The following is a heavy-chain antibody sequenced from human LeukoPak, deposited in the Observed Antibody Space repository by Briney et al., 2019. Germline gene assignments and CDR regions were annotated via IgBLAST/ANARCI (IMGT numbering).Heavy chain of an antibody. Sequence: SRTLSLTSALSGDSVSINSTAWNSIRHSPSRGLEWQGSTYYRTKWYNDYTVSVKSRITINPYTSKNQFSLHLNSVTPEDTAVYYCARKRLSADSFDIWGQGTLVTVSS. V-gene: IGHV6-1*01. J-gene: IGHJ3*02. CDR1: GDSVSINSTA. CDR2: TYYRTKWYN. CDR3: ARKRLSADSFDI. D-gene: IGHD4/OR15-4a*01.